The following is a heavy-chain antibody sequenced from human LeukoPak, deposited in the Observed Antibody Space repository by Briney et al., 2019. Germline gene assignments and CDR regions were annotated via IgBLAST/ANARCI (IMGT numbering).Heavy chain of an antibody. CDR1: GGTFSSYA. CDR3: ARGRRFLEWLNYYYYYYMDV. V-gene: IGHV1-69*13. J-gene: IGHJ6*03. CDR2: IIPIFGTA. Sequence: GASMKVSCKASGGTFSSYAISWVRQAPGQGLEWMGGIIPIFGTANYAQKFQGRVTITADESTSTAYMELSSLRSEDTAVYYCARGRRFLEWLNYYYYYYMDVWGKGTTVTVSS. D-gene: IGHD3-3*01.